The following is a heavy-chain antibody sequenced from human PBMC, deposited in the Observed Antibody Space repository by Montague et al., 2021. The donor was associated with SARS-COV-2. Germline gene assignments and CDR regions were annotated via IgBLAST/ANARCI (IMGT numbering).Heavy chain of an antibody. D-gene: IGHD3-22*01. CDR3: RVGNYYDSISDY. J-gene: IGHJ4*02. CDR1: GFSFSSYW. CDR2: IKQDGSEK. Sequence: SLRLSCAASGFSFSSYWMSWVRQAPGKGLEWVANIKQDGSEKYYVDSVKGRFTISRDNAKNSLYLQMNSLRAEDTAVYYCRVGNYYDSISDYWGQGTLVTVSS. V-gene: IGHV3-7*03.